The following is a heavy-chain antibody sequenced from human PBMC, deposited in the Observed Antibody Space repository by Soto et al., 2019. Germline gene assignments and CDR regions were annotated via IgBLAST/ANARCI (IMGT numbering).Heavy chain of an antibody. CDR1: GFTFSSYG. J-gene: IGHJ4*02. D-gene: IGHD3-22*01. CDR2: ISKDGSTK. CDR3: AKETHSSGYGSYFDY. V-gene: IGHV3-30*18. Sequence: GSSLRLSCAASGFTFSSYGMHWVLQAPGKGLEWVAVISKDGSTKYDADSVKGLFTISRDNAKNTLYLQMNSLRAEDTAVYYCAKETHSSGYGSYFDYWGQGTLVTVSS.